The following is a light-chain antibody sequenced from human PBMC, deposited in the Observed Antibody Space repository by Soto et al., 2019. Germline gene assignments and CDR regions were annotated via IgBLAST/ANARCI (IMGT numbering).Light chain of an antibody. CDR1: SSDVGGYNY. CDR2: DVS. Sequence: SALTQPRSVSGSPGQSVTISCTGTSSDVGGYNYVSWYQQHPGKAPKLMIYDVSKRPSGVPDRFSGSKSGNTASLTISGLQAEDEADYYCCSPGVFGGGTKLTVL. CDR3: CSPGV. V-gene: IGLV2-11*01. J-gene: IGLJ2*01.